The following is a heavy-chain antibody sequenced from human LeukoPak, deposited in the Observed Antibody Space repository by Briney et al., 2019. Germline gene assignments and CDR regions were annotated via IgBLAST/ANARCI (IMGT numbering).Heavy chain of an antibody. Sequence: PGGSPRLSCAASGFTFSSYAMSWVRQAPGKGLQWVSAISGSGGSTYYADSVKGRFTISRDNSKNTLYLQMNSLRAEDTAVYYCAKTADYYDSSGYHDPGILFDYWGQGTLVTVSS. CDR1: GFTFSSYA. CDR2: ISGSGGST. V-gene: IGHV3-23*01. D-gene: IGHD3-22*01. CDR3: AKTADYYDSSGYHDPGILFDY. J-gene: IGHJ4*02.